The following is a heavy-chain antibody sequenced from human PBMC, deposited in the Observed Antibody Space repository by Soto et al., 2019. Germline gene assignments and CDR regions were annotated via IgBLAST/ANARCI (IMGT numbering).Heavy chain of an antibody. CDR2: IWYDGSNK. Sequence: QVQLVESGGGVVQPGRSLRLSCAASGFTFSSYGMHWVRQAPGKGLEWVAVIWYDGSNKYYADSVKGRVTISRDNSKNTLYLQMNSLRAEETAVYYCARASSGYSGYNYGMDVWGQGTTVTVSS. J-gene: IGHJ6*02. CDR1: GFTFSSYG. CDR3: ARASSGYSGYNYGMDV. V-gene: IGHV3-33*01. D-gene: IGHD3-22*01.